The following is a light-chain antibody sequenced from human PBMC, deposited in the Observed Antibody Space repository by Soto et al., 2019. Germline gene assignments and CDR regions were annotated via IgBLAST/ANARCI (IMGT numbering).Light chain of an antibody. CDR1: RIVSSNF. V-gene: IGKV3D-20*02. CDR3: QQRSNGPT. Sequence: EIVLTPAPGTLSLSPGERATLSCRASRIVSSNFLAWYQVKPGQDPRLLIYDASNRATGIPARFSGSGSGTDFTLTISSLEPEDFAVYYCQQRSNGPTFGQGTKV. CDR2: DAS. J-gene: IGKJ1*01.